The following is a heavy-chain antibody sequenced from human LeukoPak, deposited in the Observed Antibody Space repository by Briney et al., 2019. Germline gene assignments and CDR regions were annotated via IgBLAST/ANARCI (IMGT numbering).Heavy chain of an antibody. Sequence: SEPLSLTCTVSGDSITNSNFYWGWIRQSPGKGLEWIGSIFHSGSTNYNPSLKSRVTISMDTSKNQFYLRVRSVTAAETALYYCAGRGIVTGYFDFWGRGTLVTVSS. CDR1: GDSITNSNFY. V-gene: IGHV4-39*01. CDR2: IFHSGST. CDR3: AGRGIVTGYFDF. J-gene: IGHJ4*02. D-gene: IGHD3-9*01.